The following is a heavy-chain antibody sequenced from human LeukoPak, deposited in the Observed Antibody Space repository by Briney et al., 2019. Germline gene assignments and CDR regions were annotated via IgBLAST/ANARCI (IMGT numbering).Heavy chain of an antibody. V-gene: IGHV3-33*01. CDR3: ARDRRLFDSSWFYFDS. CDR1: GFTFRNYG. Sequence: TGGSLRLSCAASGFTFRNYGMHWVRQAPGKGLEWVAVVWDDGNNKYYADSVKGRFTISRDNSKNTLNLQMNSLTAGDTALYFCARDRRLFDSSWFYFDSWGQGTLVTVSS. D-gene: IGHD6-13*01. CDR2: VWDDGNNK. J-gene: IGHJ4*02.